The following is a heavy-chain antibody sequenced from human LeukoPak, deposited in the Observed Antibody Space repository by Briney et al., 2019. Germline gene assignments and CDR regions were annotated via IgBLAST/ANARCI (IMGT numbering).Heavy chain of an antibody. CDR1: GFTFNNYA. Sequence: GGSLRLSCTASGFTFNNYAMYWVRQAPRKGLEWVAGIFGSGGSAHYADSVKGRFTISRDNSKNTVYLQMNSLRAEDTALYYCAKDDGSGSSDYWGQGTLVTVSS. D-gene: IGHD3-10*01. CDR2: IFGSGGSA. J-gene: IGHJ4*02. CDR3: AKDDGSGSSDY. V-gene: IGHV3-23*01.